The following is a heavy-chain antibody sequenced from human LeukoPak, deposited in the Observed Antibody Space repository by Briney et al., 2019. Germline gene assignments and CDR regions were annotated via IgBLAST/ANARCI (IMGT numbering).Heavy chain of an antibody. D-gene: IGHD6-13*01. V-gene: IGHV4-61*02. CDR2: IYSSGST. CDR3: TSGSSSEFDY. Sequence: PSETLSLTCAVSGGSISSGSYYWSWIRQPAGKGLEWIGRIYSSGSTNYNPSLKSRVTISVDTSQNQFSLNLRSVTAADTAMYYCTSGSSSEFDYWGQGTLVTVSS. J-gene: IGHJ4*02. CDR1: GGSISSGSYY.